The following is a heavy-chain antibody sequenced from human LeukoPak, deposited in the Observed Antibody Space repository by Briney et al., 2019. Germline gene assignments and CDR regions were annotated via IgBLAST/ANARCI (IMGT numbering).Heavy chain of an antibody. Sequence: GGSLRLSCAASGFTFSSYGMHWVRQAPGKGLEWVAFIRYDGSNKYYADSVKGRFTISRDNSKNTLYLQMNSLRAEDTAVYYCAKGSSSTFYAFDIWGQGTMVTVSS. J-gene: IGHJ3*02. CDR3: AKGSSSTFYAFDI. V-gene: IGHV3-30*02. D-gene: IGHD2/OR15-2a*01. CDR1: GFTFSSYG. CDR2: IRYDGSNK.